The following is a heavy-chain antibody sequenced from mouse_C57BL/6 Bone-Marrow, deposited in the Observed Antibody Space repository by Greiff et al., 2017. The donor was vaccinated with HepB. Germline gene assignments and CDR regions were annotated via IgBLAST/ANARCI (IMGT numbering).Heavy chain of an antibody. D-gene: IGHD2-4*01. CDR2: IEPYSGGT. Sequence: QVQLQQPGAELVKPGASVKLSCKASGYTFTSYCMHWVKQRPGRGLEWIGRIEPYSGGTKYNEKFKSKATLTVDKPSSSAYMQLSNLTSEDSAVYYCAKGKRDYDDYAMDYWGQATSVTVSS. CDR3: AKGKRDYDDYAMDY. CDR1: GYTFTSYC. J-gene: IGHJ4*01. V-gene: IGHV1-72*01.